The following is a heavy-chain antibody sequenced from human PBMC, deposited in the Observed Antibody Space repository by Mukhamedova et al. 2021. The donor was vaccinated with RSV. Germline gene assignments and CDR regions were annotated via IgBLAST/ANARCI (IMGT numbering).Heavy chain of an antibody. Sequence: GLEWVSGISWNSGSIGCADSVKGRFTISRDNAKNSLYLQMNSLRAEDTALYYCAKSSGSNYYYYYMDVWGQGTTVTVSS. D-gene: IGHD1-26*01. CDR3: AKSSGSNYYYYYMDV. J-gene: IGHJ6*03. CDR2: ISWNSGSI. V-gene: IGHV3-9*01.